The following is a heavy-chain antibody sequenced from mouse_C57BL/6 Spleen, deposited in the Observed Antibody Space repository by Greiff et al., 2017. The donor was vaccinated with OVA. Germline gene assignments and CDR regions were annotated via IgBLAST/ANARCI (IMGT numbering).Heavy chain of an antibody. V-gene: IGHV3-6*01. D-gene: IGHD2-3*01. Sequence: EVQLQESGPGLVKPSQSLSLTCSVTGYSITSGYYWNWIRQFPGNKLEWMGYISYDGSNNYNPSLKNRISITRDTSKNQFFLKLNSVTTEDTATYYCASSDGPYYFDYWGQGTTLTVSS. J-gene: IGHJ2*01. CDR3: ASSDGPYYFDY. CDR1: GYSITSGYY. CDR2: ISYDGSN.